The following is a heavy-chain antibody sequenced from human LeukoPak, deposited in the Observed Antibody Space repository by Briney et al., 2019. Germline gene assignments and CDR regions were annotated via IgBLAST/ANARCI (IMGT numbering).Heavy chain of an antibody. J-gene: IGHJ4*02. CDR3: AHVSGLYSSGWAFDY. D-gene: IGHD6-19*01. V-gene: IGHV3-23*01. CDR2: MSGHGHNV. Sequence: EGSLRLSCAASGFTFDTHAMSWVRQAPGKGLEWISTMSGHGHNVYYADSVKGRFTISRDNPKNTLYLHMNSLRAEDTAVYYCAHVSGLYSSGWAFDYWGQGTLVTVSS. CDR1: GFTFDTHA.